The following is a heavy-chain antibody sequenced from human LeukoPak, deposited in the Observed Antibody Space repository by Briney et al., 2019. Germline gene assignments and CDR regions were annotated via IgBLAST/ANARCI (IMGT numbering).Heavy chain of an antibody. Sequence: PSETLSLTCAVYGGSFSGYYWSWLRQPPGKGLEWIGEINHSGSTNYNPSLKSRVTISVDTSKNQFSLKLSSVTAADTAVYYCARRSYYYGSGSYYKYNWFDPWGQGTLVTVSS. CDR2: INHSGST. CDR3: ARRSYYYGSGSYYKYNWFDP. D-gene: IGHD3-10*01. J-gene: IGHJ5*02. V-gene: IGHV4-34*01. CDR1: GGSFSGYY.